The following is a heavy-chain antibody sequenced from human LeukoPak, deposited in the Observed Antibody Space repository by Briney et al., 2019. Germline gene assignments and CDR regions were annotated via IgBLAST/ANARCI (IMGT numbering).Heavy chain of an antibody. CDR1: GGSISSSSYY. J-gene: IGHJ4*02. D-gene: IGHD3-10*01. CDR2: IYYSGST. Sequence: SETLSLTCTVSGGSISSSSYYWGWIRQPPGTGLEWIGSIYYSGSTYYNPSLKSRVTISVDTSKNQFSLKLSSVTAADTAVYYCARQSITMVRGVIITTFDYWGQGTLVTVSS. V-gene: IGHV4-39*01. CDR3: ARQSITMVRGVIITTFDY.